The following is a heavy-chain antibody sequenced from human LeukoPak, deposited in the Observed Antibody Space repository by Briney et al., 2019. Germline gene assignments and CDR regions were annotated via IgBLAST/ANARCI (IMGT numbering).Heavy chain of an antibody. D-gene: IGHD3-10*01. CDR3: ARGSSLTMVRGVIDY. Sequence: EASVKVSCKASGYTFTGYYMHWVRQAPGQGLEWMGWINPNSGGTNYAQKFQGRVTMTRDTSISTAYMELSRLRSDDTAVYYCARGSSLTMVRGVIDYWGQGTLVTVSS. V-gene: IGHV1-2*02. CDR2: INPNSGGT. CDR1: GYTFTGYY. J-gene: IGHJ4*02.